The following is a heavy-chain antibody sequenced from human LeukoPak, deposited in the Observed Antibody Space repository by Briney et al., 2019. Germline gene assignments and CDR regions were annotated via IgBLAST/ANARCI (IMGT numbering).Heavy chain of an antibody. V-gene: IGHV3-21*01. CDR1: GFLFDDYG. J-gene: IGHJ3*02. D-gene: IGHD1-26*01. Sequence: PGGSLRLSCAASGFLFDDYGMTWVRQAPGKGLEWVSSISSSSSYIYYADSVKGRFTISRDNAKNSLYLQMNSLRAKDTAVYYCARALPSPLYSGSYADAFDIWGQGTMVTVSS. CDR3: ARALPSPLYSGSYADAFDI. CDR2: ISSSSSYI.